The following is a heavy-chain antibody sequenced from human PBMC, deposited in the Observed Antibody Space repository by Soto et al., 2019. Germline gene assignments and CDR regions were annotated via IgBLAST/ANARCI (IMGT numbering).Heavy chain of an antibody. D-gene: IGHD3-3*01. CDR2: IYYSGST. CDR1: GGSISSYY. V-gene: IGHV4-59*01. Sequence: QVQLQESGPGLVKPSETLSLTCTVSGGSISSYYWSWIRQPPGKGLEWIGYIYYSGSTNYNPSLKSRVNISVDTSKNQFSLKLSSVTAADTAVYYCARDRGDYDFWSGNKGRFDPWGQGTLVTVSS. J-gene: IGHJ5*02. CDR3: ARDRGDYDFWSGNKGRFDP.